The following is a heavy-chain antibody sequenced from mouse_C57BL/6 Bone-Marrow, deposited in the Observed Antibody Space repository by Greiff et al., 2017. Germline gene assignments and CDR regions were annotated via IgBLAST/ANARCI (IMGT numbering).Heavy chain of an antibody. V-gene: IGHV5-16*01. CDR3: ARSSYYGSYYFDY. Sequence: EVKVVESEGGLVQPGSSMKLSCTASGFTFSDYYMAWVRQVPEKGLEWVANINYDGSSTYYLDSLKSRFIISRDNAKNILYLQMSSLKSEDTATYYCARSSYYGSYYFDYWGQGTTLTVSS. CDR1: GFTFSDYY. J-gene: IGHJ2*01. CDR2: INYDGSST. D-gene: IGHD1-1*01.